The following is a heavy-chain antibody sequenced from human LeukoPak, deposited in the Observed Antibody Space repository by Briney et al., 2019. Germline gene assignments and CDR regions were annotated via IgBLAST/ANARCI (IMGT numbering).Heavy chain of an antibody. Sequence: GGSLRLSCAASGYTFSSYAMSWVRQAPGKGLEWVSAISGSGGSTYYADSVKGRFTISRDNSKNTLYLQMNSLRAEDTAVYYCAKGPMIVVSYFDYWGQGTLVTVSS. CDR1: GYTFSSYA. J-gene: IGHJ4*02. V-gene: IGHV3-23*01. CDR3: AKGPMIVVSYFDY. CDR2: ISGSGGST. D-gene: IGHD3-22*01.